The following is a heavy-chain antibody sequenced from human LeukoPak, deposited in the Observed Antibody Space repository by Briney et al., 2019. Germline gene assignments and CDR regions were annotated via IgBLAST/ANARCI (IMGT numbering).Heavy chain of an antibody. D-gene: IGHD6-6*01. CDR3: ARWQLANGAFDI. J-gene: IGHJ3*02. CDR1: GYSFTRYW. CDR2: IYPGDSET. V-gene: IGHV5-51*01. Sequence: GESLQISCKGSGYSFTRYWIGWVRQMPGKGLEWMGIIYPGDSETRYSSSFQGQVTISADKSFSTAYLQWRSLKASDTAMYYCARWQLANGAFDIWGQGTMVTVSS.